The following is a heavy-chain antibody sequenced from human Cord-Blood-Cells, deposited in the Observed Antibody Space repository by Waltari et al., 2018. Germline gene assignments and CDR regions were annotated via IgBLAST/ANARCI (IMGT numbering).Heavy chain of an antibody. V-gene: IGHV4-31*03. D-gene: IGHD3-3*01. CDR2: IYYSGST. J-gene: IGHJ1*01. CDR1: GGSISSGAYY. CDR3: ARTGGEWLEYFQH. Sequence: QVQLQESGPGLVKPSQTLSLTCTVSGGSISSGAYYWSWIRQHPGKGLEWIGYIYYSGSTSYNPSLKSRVTISVDTSKNQFSLKLGSVTAADTAVYYCARTGGEWLEYFQHWGQGTLVTVSS.